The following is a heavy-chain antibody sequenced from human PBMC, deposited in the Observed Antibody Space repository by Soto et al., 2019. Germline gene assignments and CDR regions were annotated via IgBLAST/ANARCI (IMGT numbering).Heavy chain of an antibody. CDR3: ARDESYYDSSGYYPDY. V-gene: IGHV1-18*01. CDR1: GYTFTSYG. Sequence: ASLKVSCKASGYTFTSYGISWVRQAPGKGLEWMGWISAYNGNTNYAQKLQGRVTMTTDTSTSTAYMELRSLRSDDTAVYYCARDESYYDSSGYYPDYWGQGTLVTVSS. CDR2: ISAYNGNT. D-gene: IGHD3-22*01. J-gene: IGHJ4*02.